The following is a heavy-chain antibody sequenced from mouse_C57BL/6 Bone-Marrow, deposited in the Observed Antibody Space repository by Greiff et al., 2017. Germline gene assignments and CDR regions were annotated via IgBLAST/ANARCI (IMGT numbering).Heavy chain of an antibody. V-gene: IGHV1-81*01. CDR1: GYTFTSYG. CDR2: IYPRSGNT. J-gene: IGHJ4*01. Sequence: QVQLQQSGAELARPGASVKLSCKASGYTFTSYGISWVKQRTGQGLGWIGEIYPRSGNTYYNEKFKGKATLTADKSSSTAYMELRSLTSEDSAVYFCASPFDGYYPIYYAMDYWGQGTSVTVSS. D-gene: IGHD2-3*01. CDR3: ASPFDGYYPIYYAMDY.